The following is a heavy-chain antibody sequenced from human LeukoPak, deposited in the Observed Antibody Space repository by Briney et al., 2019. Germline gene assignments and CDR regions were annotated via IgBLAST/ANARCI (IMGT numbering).Heavy chain of an antibody. Sequence: KSSETLSLTCTVSGASISGSGYYWGWIRQPPGKGLEWIGSIYYSGSTYYNPSLKSRVTISVDTSKNQFSLKLSSVTAADTAVYYCARHPRSYWAEGIGPWGQGTLVTVSS. V-gene: IGHV4-39*01. CDR1: GASISGSGYY. D-gene: IGHD3-10*01. CDR3: ARHPRSYWAEGIGP. J-gene: IGHJ5*02. CDR2: IYYSGST.